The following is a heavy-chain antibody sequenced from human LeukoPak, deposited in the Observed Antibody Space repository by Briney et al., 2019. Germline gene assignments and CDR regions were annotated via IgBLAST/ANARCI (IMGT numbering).Heavy chain of an antibody. J-gene: IGHJ6*02. CDR2: ISAYNGNT. CDR1: GYTFTSYG. Sequence: ASVKVSCKASGYTFTSYGISWVRRAPGQGLEWMGWISAYNGNTNYAQKLQGRVTMTTDTSTSTAYMELRSLRSDDTAVYYCAREPSIAARRYYYGMDVWGQGTTVTVSS. D-gene: IGHD6-6*01. CDR3: AREPSIAARRYYYGMDV. V-gene: IGHV1-18*01.